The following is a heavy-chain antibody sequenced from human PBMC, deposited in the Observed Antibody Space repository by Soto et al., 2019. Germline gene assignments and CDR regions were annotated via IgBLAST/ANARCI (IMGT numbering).Heavy chain of an antibody. CDR2: IYYSGST. V-gene: IGHV4-59*01. J-gene: IGHJ6*03. CDR1: GGSISSYY. Sequence: ETLSLTCTVSGGSISSYYWSWIRQPPGKGLEWIGYIYYSGSTNYNPSLKSRVTISVDTSKNQFSLKLSSVTAADTAVYYCARTYYYGSGTVSATYYMDVWGKGTTVTVSS. D-gene: IGHD3-10*01. CDR3: ARTYYYGSGTVSATYYMDV.